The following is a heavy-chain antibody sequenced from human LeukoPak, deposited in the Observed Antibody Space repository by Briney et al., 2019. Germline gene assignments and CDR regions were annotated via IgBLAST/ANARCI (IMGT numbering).Heavy chain of an antibody. J-gene: IGHJ6*03. V-gene: IGHV1-2*02. Sequence: ASVKVSCKTSGYTFTDYYMHWVRQAAGQGLEWMGWINSNNGGTKYAQKFQGRVTMTRDTSITTAYMYLSGLRSNDTAIYYCARSPGRTVVLPNYHYMAVWGKGTTVTVSS. D-gene: IGHD3-10*01. CDR2: INSNNGGT. CDR3: ARSPGRTVVLPNYHYMAV. CDR1: GYTFTDYY.